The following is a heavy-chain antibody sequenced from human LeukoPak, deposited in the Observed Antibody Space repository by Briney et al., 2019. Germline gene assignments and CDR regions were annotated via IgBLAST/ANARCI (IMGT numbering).Heavy chain of an antibody. CDR3: ARHYYGSGSYSHFDY. D-gene: IGHD3-10*01. V-gene: IGHV5-10-1*01. J-gene: IGHJ4*02. CDR2: IDLSDSYT. CDR1: GYSFDNYW. Sequence: GESLKISCKGSGYSFDNYWITWLRQMPGKGLEWMGKIDLSDSYTNYSPSFQGHVTISADKSISTAYLQWSSLKASDSAMYYCARHYYGSGSYSHFDYSGQGTLVTVSS.